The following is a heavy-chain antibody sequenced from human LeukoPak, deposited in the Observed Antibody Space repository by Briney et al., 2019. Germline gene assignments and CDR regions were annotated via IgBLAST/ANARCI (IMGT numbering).Heavy chain of an antibody. V-gene: IGHV4-4*07. CDR1: GGSISSYY. D-gene: IGHD1-26*01. Sequence: SETLSLTCTVSGGSISSYYWSWIRQPAGKGLEWIGRIYTSGSTNYNPSLKSRVTISVDTSKNQFSLKLRSVTAADTAVYYCARGGGLGAYYYYMDVWGKGTTVTVSS. J-gene: IGHJ6*03. CDR3: ARGGGLGAYYYYMDV. CDR2: IYTSGST.